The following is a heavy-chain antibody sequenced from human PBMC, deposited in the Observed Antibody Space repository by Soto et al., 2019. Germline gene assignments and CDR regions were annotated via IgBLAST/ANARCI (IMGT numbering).Heavy chain of an antibody. CDR3: ARLDSTMITFDY. CDR1: GDSFKNYA. V-gene: IGHV1-69*06. J-gene: IGHJ4*02. Sequence: QVQLVQSGAEVKKPGSSVKLSCKTSGDSFKNYAIGWVRQVPGQGLEWTGSIIPLFGTTNYARIFEGRVTITADKSTTTFYMELGSLRSEDTAVYYCARLDSTMITFDYWGQGTLVTVSS. D-gene: IGHD5-18*01. CDR2: IIPLFGTT.